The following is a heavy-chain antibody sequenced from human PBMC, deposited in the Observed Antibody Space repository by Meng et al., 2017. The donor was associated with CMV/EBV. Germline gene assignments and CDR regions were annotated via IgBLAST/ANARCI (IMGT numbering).Heavy chain of an antibody. CDR2: ISASGGGT. J-gene: IGHJ4*02. V-gene: IGHV3-23*01. CDR1: GFTFSSYA. Sequence: GESLKISCAASGFTFSSYAMSWVRQAPGKGLEWVSAISASGGGTYYADSVKGRFTISRDNSKNTLYLQMNSLRAEDTAVYYCARDRYYDSSGYALSYYFDYWGQGTLVTVSS. CDR3: ARDRYYDSSGYALSYYFDY. D-gene: IGHD3-22*01.